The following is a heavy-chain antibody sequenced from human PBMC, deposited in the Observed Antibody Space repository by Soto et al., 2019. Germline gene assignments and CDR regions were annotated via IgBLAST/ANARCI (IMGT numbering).Heavy chain of an antibody. V-gene: IGHV4-4*07. CDR3: ARDQCSGYFDY. CDR1: GGSITSHY. Sequence: QVQLQESGPGLVKPSETLSVTCTVSGGSITSHYWSWFRQSAGKGLEWIGRISATGSTYDNPFLKSRVTMSLDTSKTQFYLRLSFVTAADTAVYYCARDQCSGYFDYWGQGTLVTVSS. CDR2: ISATGST. D-gene: IGHD6-19*01. J-gene: IGHJ4*02.